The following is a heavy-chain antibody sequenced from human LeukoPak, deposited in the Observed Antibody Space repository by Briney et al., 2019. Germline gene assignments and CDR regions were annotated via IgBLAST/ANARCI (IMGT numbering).Heavy chain of an antibody. CDR2: IYYSGST. V-gene: IGHV4-59*01. Sequence: SETLSLTCTVSGGSISSYYWSWIRQPPGKGLEWIGYIYYSGSTNYNPSLKSRVAISVDTSKNQFSLKLSSVAAADTAVYYCARAVGATVRYYYYMDVRGKGTTVTVSS. CDR3: ARAVGATVRYYYYMDV. D-gene: IGHD1-26*01. J-gene: IGHJ6*03. CDR1: GGSISSYY.